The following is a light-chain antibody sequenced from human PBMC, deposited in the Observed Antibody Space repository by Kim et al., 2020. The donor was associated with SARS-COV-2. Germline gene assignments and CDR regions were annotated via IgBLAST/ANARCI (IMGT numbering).Light chain of an antibody. CDR1: PSVGSN. CDR2: GAS. V-gene: IGKV3-15*01. CDR3: QQYNNWPLT. J-gene: IGKJ4*01. Sequence: VSPGESATLSSRASPSVGSNVAWYQQKPGQAPRLLIYGASTRATGIPARFSGSGSGTEFTLAISSLQSEDFAVYYCQQYNNWPLTFGGGTKVDIK.